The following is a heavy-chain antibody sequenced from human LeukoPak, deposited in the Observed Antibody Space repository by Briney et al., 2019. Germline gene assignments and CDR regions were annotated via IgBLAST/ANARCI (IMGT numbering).Heavy chain of an antibody. CDR3: ARAFATSAACRGFDP. D-gene: IGHD1-26*01. CDR2: INPNSGGT. J-gene: IGHJ5*02. V-gene: IGHV1-2*02. Sequence: GASVKVSCKASGYTFTGYYMHWVRQAPGQGLEWMGWINPNSGGTNYAQKFQGRVTMTRDTSISTAYMELSRLRSDDTAVYYCARAFATSAACRGFDPWGQGTLVTVSS. CDR1: GYTFTGYY.